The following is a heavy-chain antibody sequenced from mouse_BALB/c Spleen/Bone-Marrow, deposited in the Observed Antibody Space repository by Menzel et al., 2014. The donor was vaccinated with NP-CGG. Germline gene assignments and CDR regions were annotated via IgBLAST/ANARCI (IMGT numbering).Heavy chain of an antibody. CDR3: ARLGYYGGFAY. V-gene: IGHV4-1*02. Sequence: EVKLMESGGGLVQPGGSLKLSSAASGFDFSRYWMSWVRQAPGKGLEWIGEINPDSKTINYSPSLKDKFIISGDNAKNTLYLQMNKVRSEDTALYYCARLGYYGGFAYWGQGTLVTVSA. CDR2: INPDSKTI. D-gene: IGHD2-3*01. J-gene: IGHJ3*01. CDR1: GFDFSRYW.